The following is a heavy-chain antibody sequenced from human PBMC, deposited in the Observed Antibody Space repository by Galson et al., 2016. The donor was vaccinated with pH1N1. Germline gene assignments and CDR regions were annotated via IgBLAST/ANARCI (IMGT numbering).Heavy chain of an antibody. Sequence: SLRLSCAASGFKFDTFALHWVRRTLGKGLEWAAFISYNGHDESYADSLKGRFTVSRDNSKNRLYLYMNSLRPDDTGLYYCAREGWSYGDTYYNGMDVWGQGTTVTVSS. J-gene: IGHJ6*02. CDR2: ISYNGHDE. CDR1: GFKFDTFA. V-gene: IGHV3-30*03. D-gene: IGHD1-26*01. CDR3: AREGWSYGDTYYNGMDV.